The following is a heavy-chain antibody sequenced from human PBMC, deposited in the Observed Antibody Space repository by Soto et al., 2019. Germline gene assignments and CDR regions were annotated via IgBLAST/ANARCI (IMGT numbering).Heavy chain of an antibody. CDR2: INPNSGGT. V-gene: IGHV1-2*02. Sequence: QVQLEQSGAEVKKPGASVKVSCKASGFTFTAHYIHWVRQAPGQGLEWMGWINPNSGGTSNAQKFQGRVTMTRDTSITTAYMELSRLGSDDRAVYYCAKSGSFFRFSLGYCDYWGQGTLVTVSS. D-gene: IGHD1-26*01. CDR3: AKSGSFFRFSLGYCDY. CDR1: GFTFTAHY. J-gene: IGHJ4*02.